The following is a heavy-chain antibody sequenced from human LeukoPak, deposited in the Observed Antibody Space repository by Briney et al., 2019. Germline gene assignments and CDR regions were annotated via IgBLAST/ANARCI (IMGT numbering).Heavy chain of an antibody. V-gene: IGHV5-51*01. J-gene: IGHJ4*02. CDR3: ARHEGGGWYIDY. Sequence: GESLKISCKGSGYSFTSYWIGWVRQMPGKGLEWMGIIYSPSFQGQVTISVDKSISTAYLQWSSLKASDTAIYYCARHEGGGWYIDYWGQGTLVTVSS. D-gene: IGHD6-19*01. CDR1: GYSFTSYW. CDR2: IY.